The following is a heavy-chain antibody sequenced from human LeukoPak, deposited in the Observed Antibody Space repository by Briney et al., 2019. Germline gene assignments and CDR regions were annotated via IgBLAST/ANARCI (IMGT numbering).Heavy chain of an antibody. Sequence: GGSLRLSCAASGFTFSSYWMHWVRQAPGKGLVWVSRINSDGSTTNYADSVKGRFTISRDNAKNTLYLQMNSLRVDDTAVYYCARSRWLDAFDYWGQGTLVTVSS. CDR3: ARSRWLDAFDY. V-gene: IGHV3-74*01. CDR2: INSDGSTT. CDR1: GFTFSSYW. D-gene: IGHD6-19*01. J-gene: IGHJ4*02.